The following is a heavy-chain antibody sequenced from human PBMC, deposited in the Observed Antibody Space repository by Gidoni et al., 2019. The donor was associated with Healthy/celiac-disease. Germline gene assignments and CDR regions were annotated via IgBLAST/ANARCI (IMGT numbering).Heavy chain of an antibody. Sequence: QITLKESVPTLVKPTQTLTLTCTLSGFSPSTSGVGVGWIRQPPGKALESLALIYWVDDKRYSPSLKSRLTITKDTSKNQVVLTMTNMDPVDTATYYCAHSRDIYNSSPNWFDPWGQGTLVTVSS. CDR2: IYWVDDK. V-gene: IGHV2-5*02. CDR1: GFSPSTSGVG. CDR3: AHSRDIYNSSPNWFDP. D-gene: IGHD6-13*01. J-gene: IGHJ5*02.